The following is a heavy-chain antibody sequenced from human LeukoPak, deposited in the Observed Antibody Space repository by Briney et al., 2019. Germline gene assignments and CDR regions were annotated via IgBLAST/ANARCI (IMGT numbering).Heavy chain of an antibody. CDR2: IIPILGIA. Sequence: SVKVSCKASGGTFSSYAISWVRQAPGQGLEWMGRIIPILGIANYAQKFQGRVTITADKSTSTAYMELSSLRSEDTAVYYCARGDRGSPSDYWGQGTLVTVSS. D-gene: IGHD1-26*01. J-gene: IGHJ4*02. CDR1: GGTFSSYA. CDR3: ARGDRGSPSDY. V-gene: IGHV1-69*04.